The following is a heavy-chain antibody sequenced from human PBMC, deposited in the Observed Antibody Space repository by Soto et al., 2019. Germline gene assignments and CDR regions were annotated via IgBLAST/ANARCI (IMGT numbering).Heavy chain of an antibody. J-gene: IGHJ4*02. V-gene: IGHV3-13*01. CDR1: GFTFSIYD. Sequence: EVQLVESGGGLVQPGGSLRLSCAASGFTFSIYDIHCVRQATGKGLEWVSGIESAGATYYSDSVKGRFTISRDNAKNSLYLQMNSLRAEDTAVYYCARDAKSEYSRGAGGFDAWGQGALVTVSS. CDR2: IESAGAT. CDR3: ARDAKSEYSRGAGGFDA. D-gene: IGHD3-16*01.